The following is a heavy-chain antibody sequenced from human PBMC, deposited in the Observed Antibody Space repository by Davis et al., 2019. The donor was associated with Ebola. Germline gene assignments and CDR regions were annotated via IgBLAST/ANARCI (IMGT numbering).Heavy chain of an antibody. CDR2: IYYSGST. CDR1: GGSISSSSYY. CDR3: ARVASYGDYFDY. D-gene: IGHD4-17*01. Sequence: MPSETLSLTCTVSGGSISSSSYYWSWIRQPPGKGLEWIGYIYYSGSTNYSPSLKSRLTISGDTSKNQFSLKLSSVTAADTAVYYCARVASYGDYFDYWGLGTLVTVSS. V-gene: IGHV4-61*05. J-gene: IGHJ4*02.